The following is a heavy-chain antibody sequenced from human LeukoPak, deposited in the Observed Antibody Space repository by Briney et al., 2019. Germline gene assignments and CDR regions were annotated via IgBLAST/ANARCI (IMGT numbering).Heavy chain of an antibody. J-gene: IGHJ4*02. D-gene: IGHD3-22*01. V-gene: IGHV3-23*01. CDR3: AKGRSAAMIEAAFDY. CDR2: ISGSGGRP. Sequence: GGSLRLSCAASGFTFSSYAMSWVRQAPGKGLEWVSVISGSGGRPYYEDSVKGRFTISRDNSKNTLYLQMNSLRAVDTAVYYCAKGRSAAMIEAAFDYWGQGTLVTVSS. CDR1: GFTFSSYA.